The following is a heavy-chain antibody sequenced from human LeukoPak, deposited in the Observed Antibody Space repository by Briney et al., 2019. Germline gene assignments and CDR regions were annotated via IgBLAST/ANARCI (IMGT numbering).Heavy chain of an antibody. J-gene: IGHJ1*01. CDR1: GFTFSNYW. CDR2: IKTDGSEK. Sequence: GGSLRLSCEGSGFTFSNYWMGWVRQAPGKGLQWVANIKTDGSEKCYVDSVKGRFTISRDNAKNSLYLQMNSLRAEDTAVYYCATYSSLNRREFQFWGQGTLLTVSS. D-gene: IGHD3-22*01. V-gene: IGHV3-7*01. CDR3: ATYSSLNRREFQF.